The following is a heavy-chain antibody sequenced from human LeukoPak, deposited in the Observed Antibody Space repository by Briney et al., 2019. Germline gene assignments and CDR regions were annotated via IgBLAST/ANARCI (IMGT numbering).Heavy chain of an antibody. D-gene: IGHD1-26*01. J-gene: IGHJ4*02. CDR1: GGSISSSY. CDR3: ARWDSGSYFLDY. V-gene: IGHV4-59*08. Sequence: PSETLSLTCTVSGGSISSSYWSWIRQPPEKGLEWIGYIYYSGSTNYNPSLKSRVTISVDTSKNQFSLKLNSVTAADTAVYYCARWDSGSYFLDYWGQGTLVTVSS. CDR2: IYYSGST.